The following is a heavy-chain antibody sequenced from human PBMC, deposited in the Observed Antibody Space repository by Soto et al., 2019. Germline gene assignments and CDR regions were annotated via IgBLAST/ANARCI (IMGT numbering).Heavy chain of an antibody. CDR2: VGSVHDP. CDR3: ARAYLGRLPRRADYYYALDV. D-gene: IGHD1-26*01. J-gene: IGHJ6*02. CDR1: GFTFSTYD. Sequence: PGGSLSLSCAASGFTFSTYDMHWIRQVPGKGLEWVSAVGSVHDPYYFGSVKGRFSISRENAKNFLYLQMNSLTTGDTAVDHCARAYLGRLPRRADYYYALDVWGQGTTVTVSS. V-gene: IGHV3-13*05.